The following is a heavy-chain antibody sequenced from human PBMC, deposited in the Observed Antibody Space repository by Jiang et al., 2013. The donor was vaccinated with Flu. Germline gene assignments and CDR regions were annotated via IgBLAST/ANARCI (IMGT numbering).Heavy chain of an antibody. Sequence: GGSLRLSCAASGFAFSGYWMYWVRQAPGKGLVWVSRINGDGSITRYADSVKGRFTISRDNSKSTLYLQMNSLSAEDTAVYYCVGEVGLEYWGLGTLVTVSS. D-gene: IGHD3-10*01. CDR1: GFAFSGYW. V-gene: IGHV3-74*01. CDR3: VGEVGLEY. CDR2: INGDGSIT. J-gene: IGHJ4*02.